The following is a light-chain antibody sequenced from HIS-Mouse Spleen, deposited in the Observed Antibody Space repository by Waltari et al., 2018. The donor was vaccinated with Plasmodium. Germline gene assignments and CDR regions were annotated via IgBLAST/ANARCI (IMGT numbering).Light chain of an antibody. CDR3: SSYTSSSTWV. CDR1: SSDVGGYNY. Sequence: QSALTQPASVSGSPGPSITLSCTGTSSDVGGYNYVSWYQQHPGKAPTRMIYEVSNRPSGVSNRFSGSKSGNTASLTISGLQAEDEADYYCSSYTSSSTWVFGGGTKLTVL. CDR2: EVS. V-gene: IGLV2-14*01. J-gene: IGLJ3*02.